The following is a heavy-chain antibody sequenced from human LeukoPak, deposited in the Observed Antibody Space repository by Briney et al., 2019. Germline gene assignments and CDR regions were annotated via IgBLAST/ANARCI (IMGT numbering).Heavy chain of an antibody. J-gene: IGHJ4*02. CDR2: ISAYNGNT. CDR3: ARVRQDDILTGYPYYFDY. D-gene: IGHD3-9*01. Sequence: ASVKVSCKASGYTFTSYGISWVRQAPGQGLEWMGWISAYNGNTNYAQKLQGRVTMTTDTSTSTAYMELRSLRSDDTAVYYCARVRQDDILTGYPYYFDYWGQGTPVTVSS. CDR1: GYTFTSYG. V-gene: IGHV1-18*01.